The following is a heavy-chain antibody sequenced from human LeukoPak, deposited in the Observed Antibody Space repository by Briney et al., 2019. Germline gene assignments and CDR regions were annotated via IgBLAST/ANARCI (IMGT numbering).Heavy chain of an antibody. CDR3: ARDIAAVRMDV. J-gene: IGHJ6*02. V-gene: IGHV3-48*01. D-gene: IGHD6-25*01. CDR2: ISSSSSTI. CDR1: GFTFSSYS. Sequence: PGGSLRLSCAASGFTFSSYSMNWVRQAPGKGLEWVSYISSSSSTIYYADSVKGRFTISRDNSRNKNTMYLQMNSLRAEDTAVYYCARDIAAVRMDVWGQGTTVTVSS.